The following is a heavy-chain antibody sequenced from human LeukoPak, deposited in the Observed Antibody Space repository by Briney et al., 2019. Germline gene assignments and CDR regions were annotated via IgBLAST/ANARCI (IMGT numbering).Heavy chain of an antibody. J-gene: IGHJ4*02. CDR2: IYYSGST. Sequence: SETLSLTCTVSGGSISSYYWSWIRQPPGKGLEWIGYIYYSGSTNYNPSLKSRVTISVDTSKNQFSLKLSSVTAADTAVYYCARAPTMVRGIIIKALYYFDYWGQGTLVTVSS. CDR3: ARAPTMVRGIIIKALYYFDY. D-gene: IGHD3-10*01. V-gene: IGHV4-59*08. CDR1: GGSISSYY.